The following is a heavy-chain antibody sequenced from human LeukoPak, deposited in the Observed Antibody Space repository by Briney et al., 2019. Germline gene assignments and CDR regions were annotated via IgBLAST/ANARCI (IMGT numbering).Heavy chain of an antibody. CDR1: GYTFTSYG. Sequence: ASVKVSCKASGYTFTSYGISWVRQAPGQGLEWMGWISAYNGNTNYAQKLQGRVTMTTDTSTSTAYMELRSLRSDDTAVYYCARPYCSGGSCYPSAWYYFDYWGQGTLVTVSS. CDR3: ARPYCSGGSCYPSAWYYFDY. J-gene: IGHJ4*02. V-gene: IGHV1-18*01. CDR2: ISAYNGNT. D-gene: IGHD2-15*01.